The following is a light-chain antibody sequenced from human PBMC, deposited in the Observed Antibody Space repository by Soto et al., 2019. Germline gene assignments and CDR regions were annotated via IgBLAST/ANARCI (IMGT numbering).Light chain of an antibody. CDR1: QSISNW. CDR2: PAS. CDR3: QQSASYS. Sequence: DIQMTQSPATLPASVGERVTITCRASQSISNWLAWYQQKPRTAPTVLIYPASNLQSVVSSRFSGSGDVTQFTLTISSLQPADFVTYYCQQSASYSFGQGTKVEIK. J-gene: IGKJ1*01. V-gene: IGKV1-5*01.